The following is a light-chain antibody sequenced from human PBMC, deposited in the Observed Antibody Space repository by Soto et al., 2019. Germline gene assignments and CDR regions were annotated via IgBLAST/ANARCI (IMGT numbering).Light chain of an antibody. Sequence: QSVLTQPPSVSGAPGQRVTISCTGSSSNIGAGYDVHWYQQLPGTAPKLIIYGNSNRPSGVPDRFSGSKSGTSASLAITGLQAEDEADYYCQSYDSSLIGYVVFGGGTKLTVL. CDR1: SSNIGAGYD. CDR3: QSYDSSLIGYVV. CDR2: GNS. J-gene: IGLJ2*01. V-gene: IGLV1-40*01.